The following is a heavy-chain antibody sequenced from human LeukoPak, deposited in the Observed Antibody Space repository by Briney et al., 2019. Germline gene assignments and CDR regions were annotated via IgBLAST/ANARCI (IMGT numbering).Heavy chain of an antibody. CDR2: INPNSGGT. J-gene: IGHJ6*03. V-gene: IGHV1-2*02. Sequence: GASVKVSCKASGYTFTGYYMHWVRQAPGQGLEWMGWINPNSGGTNYAQKFQGRVTMTRDTSISTAYMELSRLRSDDTAVYYCARDLGFGELRQGIEYYYYYMDVGGKGPTVTVP. D-gene: IGHD3-10*01. CDR1: GYTFTGYY. CDR3: ARDLGFGELRQGIEYYYYYMDV.